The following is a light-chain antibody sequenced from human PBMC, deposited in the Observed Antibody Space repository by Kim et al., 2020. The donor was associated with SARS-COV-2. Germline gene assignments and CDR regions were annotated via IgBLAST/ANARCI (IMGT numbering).Light chain of an antibody. CDR1: QSVSSSY. CDR2: DAS. Sequence: DIVLMQSQGPVSLSSGERATLSCSSSQSVSSSYLAWYQQKPGQAPRLLIYDASSRATGIPARFSGSGSGTYFTLTISSLDPEDFAVYYCLQCGNSPVTFGRGTKVDIK. CDR3: LQCGNSPVT. V-gene: IGKV3-20*01. J-gene: IGKJ1*01.